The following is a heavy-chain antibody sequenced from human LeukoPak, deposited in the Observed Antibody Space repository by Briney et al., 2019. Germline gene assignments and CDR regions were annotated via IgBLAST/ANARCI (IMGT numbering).Heavy chain of an antibody. CDR2: ISSSSSYI. CDR1: GFTFSSYS. D-gene: IGHD2-2*01. V-gene: IGHV3-21*01. CDR3: ARDRGQLEIDP. Sequence: PGGSLILSCAASGFTFSSYSMNWVRQAPGKGLEWVSSISSSSSYIYYADSVKGRFTISRDNAKNSLYLQMNSLRAEDTAVYYCARDRGQLEIDPWGQGTLVTVSS. J-gene: IGHJ5*02.